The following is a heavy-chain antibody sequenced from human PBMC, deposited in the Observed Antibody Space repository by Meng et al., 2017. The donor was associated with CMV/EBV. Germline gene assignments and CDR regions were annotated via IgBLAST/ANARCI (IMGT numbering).Heavy chain of an antibody. D-gene: IGHD2-2*01. V-gene: IGHV4-38-2*02. CDR2: IYHSGST. CDR1: GYSISSGYY. CDR3: ARQDIVVVPAALPNWFDP. Sequence: SETLSLTCTVSGYSISSGYYWGWIRQPPGKGLEWIGSIYHSGSTYYNPSLKSRVTISVDTSKNQFSLKLSSVTAADTAVYYCARQDIVVVPAALPNWFDPWGQGTLVTVSS. J-gene: IGHJ5*02.